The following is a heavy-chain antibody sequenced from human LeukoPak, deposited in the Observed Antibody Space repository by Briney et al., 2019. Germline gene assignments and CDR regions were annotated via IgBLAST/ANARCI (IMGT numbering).Heavy chain of an antibody. Sequence: PSETLSLTCTVSGYSISSGFYWGWIRQPPGKGLECIGSIYHSGSTYYNPSLKSRVTISVDTSKNQFSLKLSSVTAADTAVYYCARPVPSRLGWFDPWGQGTLVTVPS. V-gene: IGHV4-38-2*02. CDR2: IYHSGST. CDR3: ARPVPSRLGWFDP. J-gene: IGHJ5*02. CDR1: GYSISSGFY. D-gene: IGHD1-1*01.